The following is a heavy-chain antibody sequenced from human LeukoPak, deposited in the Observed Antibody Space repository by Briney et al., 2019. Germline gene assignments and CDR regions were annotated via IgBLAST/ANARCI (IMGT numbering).Heavy chain of an antibody. V-gene: IGHV3-33*01. CDR2: IWYDGSEN. D-gene: IGHD3-22*01. CDR3: ARDIGSNYYDRSGFYPGDY. Sequence: LPGGSLRLSCAASGFTFSIYAMHWVHQAPGKGREWVAIIWYDGSENYYSDFVKGRFTISRDNSKNTLYLQMNSLRAEDTAVYYCARDIGSNYYDRSGFYPGDYWGQGTLVTVSS. CDR1: GFTFSIYA. J-gene: IGHJ4*02.